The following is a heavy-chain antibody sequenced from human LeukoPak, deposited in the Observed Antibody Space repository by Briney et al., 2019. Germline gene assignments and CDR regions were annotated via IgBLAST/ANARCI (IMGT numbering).Heavy chain of an antibody. CDR3: ARLYCISTSCYTIDY. Sequence: SETLSLTCTVSGYSFDSGYYWGWIRQPLGKGLEWIANIYYSGSTSYNPSLKSRVTVSIDTSKNKFSLKLYTVSAADTALYYCARLYCISTSCYTIDYWGQGTLVTVSS. V-gene: IGHV4-38-2*02. D-gene: IGHD2-2*02. CDR1: GYSFDSGYY. J-gene: IGHJ4*02. CDR2: IYYSGST.